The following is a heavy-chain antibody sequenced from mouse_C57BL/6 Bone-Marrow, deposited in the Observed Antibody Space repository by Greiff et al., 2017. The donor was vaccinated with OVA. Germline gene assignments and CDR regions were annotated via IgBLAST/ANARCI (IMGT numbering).Heavy chain of an antibody. CDR3: ARRTTVVATGGYFDV. D-gene: IGHD1-1*01. J-gene: IGHJ1*03. CDR2: IYPRSGNT. V-gene: IGHV1-81*01. Sequence: QVQLQQSGAELARPGASVKLSCKASGYTFTSYGISWVKQRTGQGLEWIGEIYPRSGNTYYNEKFKGKATLTADKSSSTAYMELRSLTSEDSAVYFCARRTTVVATGGYFDVCGTGTTVTVSS. CDR1: GYTFTSYG.